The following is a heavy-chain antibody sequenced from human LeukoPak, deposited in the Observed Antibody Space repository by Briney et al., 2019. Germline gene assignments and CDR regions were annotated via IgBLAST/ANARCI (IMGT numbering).Heavy chain of an antibody. CDR1: GGSISSYY. Sequence: SETLSLTCTVSGGSISSYYWSWIRQPAGKGLEWIGRIYTSGSTNYNPSLKSRVTMSVDTSKNQFSLRLSSVTAADTAVYYCAREAVGATTDYYYYGMDVWGQGTTVTVSS. V-gene: IGHV4-4*07. CDR3: AREAVGATTDYYYYGMDV. J-gene: IGHJ6*02. D-gene: IGHD1-26*01. CDR2: IYTSGST.